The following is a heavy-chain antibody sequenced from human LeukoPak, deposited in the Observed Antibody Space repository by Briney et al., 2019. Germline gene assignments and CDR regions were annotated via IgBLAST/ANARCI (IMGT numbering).Heavy chain of an antibody. CDR3: ARDGALVGATTIHDY. J-gene: IGHJ4*02. Sequence: GGSLRLFCAASGFTFSSYSMNWVRQAPGKGLEWVSSISSSSSYIYYADSVKGRFTISRDNAKNSLYLQMNSLRAEDTAVYYCARDGALVGATTIHDYWGQGTLVTVSS. CDR2: ISSSSSYI. D-gene: IGHD1-26*01. CDR1: GFTFSSYS. V-gene: IGHV3-21*01.